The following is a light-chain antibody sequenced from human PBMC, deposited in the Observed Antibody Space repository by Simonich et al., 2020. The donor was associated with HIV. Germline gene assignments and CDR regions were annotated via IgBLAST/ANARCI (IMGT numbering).Light chain of an antibody. CDR1: QSISSY. J-gene: IGKJ1*01. CDR2: AAS. Sequence: DIQMTQSPSSLSASVGDRVTVSCRASQSISSYLNWYPQKPGKAPKLLIDAASSLQRGVPSRVSGSASGTDFTLTISSLQPEDFATYYCQQSFSTPWTFGQGTTVDIK. CDR3: QQSFSTPWT. V-gene: IGKV1-39*01.